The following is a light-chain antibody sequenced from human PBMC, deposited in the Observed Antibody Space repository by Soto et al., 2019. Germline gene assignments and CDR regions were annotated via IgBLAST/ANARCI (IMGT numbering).Light chain of an antibody. CDR3: QQYGSSPPT. V-gene: IGKV3-20*01. J-gene: IGKJ1*01. Sequence: EVVLTQSPATLSLSPGERATLSCRASQSVAYTYLAWFQQKPGQAPRLLIYGASNRATGIPDRFSGSGSGTDFTLTISRLEPEDFALYYCQQYGSSPPTFGQGTKVDIK. CDR2: GAS. CDR1: QSVAYTY.